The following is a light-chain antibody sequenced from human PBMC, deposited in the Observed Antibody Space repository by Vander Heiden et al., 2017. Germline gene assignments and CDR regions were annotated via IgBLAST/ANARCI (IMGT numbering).Light chain of an antibody. Sequence: SYSLTQPPSVSVSPGQTASITSSGDKLGDKYACWYQQKPGQYPVLVIYQDSKRASGIPERFSGSNSGNTATLTISGTQAMDEADYYCQAWDSSTVVFGGGTKLTVL. CDR1: KLGDKY. J-gene: IGLJ2*01. V-gene: IGLV3-1*01. CDR3: QAWDSSTVV. CDR2: QDS.